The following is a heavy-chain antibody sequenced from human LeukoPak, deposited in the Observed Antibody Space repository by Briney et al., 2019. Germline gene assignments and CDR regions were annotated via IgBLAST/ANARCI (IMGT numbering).Heavy chain of an antibody. CDR3: AKDIGVDYDILTGLDY. Sequence: ASVKVSCKASGGTFSSYAISWVRQAPGQGLEWMGRIIPILGIANYAQKFQGRVTITADKSTSTAYMELSSLRAEDTALYYCAKDIGVDYDILTGLDYWGQGTLVTVSS. J-gene: IGHJ4*02. CDR2: IIPILGIA. CDR1: GGTFSSYA. V-gene: IGHV1-69*04. D-gene: IGHD3-9*01.